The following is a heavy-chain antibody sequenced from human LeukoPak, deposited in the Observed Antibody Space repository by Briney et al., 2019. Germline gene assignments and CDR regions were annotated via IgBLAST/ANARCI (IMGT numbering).Heavy chain of an antibody. CDR3: ARDNRGAVAAYFDY. Sequence: GGSLRLSCAAPGFTFSSSEMNWVRQAPGKGLEWVSYISSSGSTIYYADSVKGRFTISRDNAKNSLYMQMNSLRAEDTAVYYCARDNRGAVAAYFDYWGQGTLVTVSS. V-gene: IGHV3-48*03. CDR1: GFTFSSSE. J-gene: IGHJ4*02. D-gene: IGHD6-19*01. CDR2: ISSSGSTI.